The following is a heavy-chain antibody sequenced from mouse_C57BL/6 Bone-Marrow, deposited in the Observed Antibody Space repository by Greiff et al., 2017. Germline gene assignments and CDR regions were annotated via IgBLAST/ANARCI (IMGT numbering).Heavy chain of an antibody. D-gene: IGHD4-1*01. V-gene: IGHV1-55*01. CDR3: ARSPLNWDPWFAY. CDR2: FYPGSGST. Sequence: VQLQQPGAELVKPGASVKMSCKASGYTFTSYWITWVKQRPGQGLEWIGDFYPGSGSTNYNEKFKSKATLTVDTSSSTAYMQLSSLTSEDSAVYYSARSPLNWDPWFAYWGQGTLVTVSA. CDR1: GYTFTSYW. J-gene: IGHJ3*01.